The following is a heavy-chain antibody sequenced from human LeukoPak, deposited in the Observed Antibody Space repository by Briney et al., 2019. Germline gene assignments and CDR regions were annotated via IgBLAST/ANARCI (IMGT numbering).Heavy chain of an antibody. V-gene: IGHV3-49*03. Sequence: GGSLRLSCTASGFTFGDYAMSWFRQAPGKGLEWVGFSRSKAYGGTTEYAASVKGRFTISREDSKSIAYLQMNSLKTEDTAVYYCARSLKYCSGGSCRIVGAGGVYYYGTDVWGQGTTVTVSS. CDR3: ARSLKYCSGGSCRIVGAGGVYYYGTDV. CDR1: GFTFGDYA. CDR2: SRSKAYGGTT. J-gene: IGHJ6*02. D-gene: IGHD2-15*01.